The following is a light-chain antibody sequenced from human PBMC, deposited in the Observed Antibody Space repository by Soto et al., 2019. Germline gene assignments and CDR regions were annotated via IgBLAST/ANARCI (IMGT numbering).Light chain of an antibody. CDR3: QQYDSSRT. J-gene: IGKJ1*01. CDR1: QSVSSTF. CDR2: GAS. V-gene: IGKV3-20*01. Sequence: DIVLTQSPGTLSLSPGERATLSCRASQSVSSTFLAWYQQKPGQAPRVLIYGASTKATGIPDRFSGSGSGTEFTLTISRLEPEDFAVYYCQQYDSSRTFGQGTKVEMK.